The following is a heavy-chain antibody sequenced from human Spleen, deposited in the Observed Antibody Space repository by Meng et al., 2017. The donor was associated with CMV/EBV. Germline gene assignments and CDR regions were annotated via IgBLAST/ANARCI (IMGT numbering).Heavy chain of an antibody. CDR3: TRGGSGSYPYYFDY. D-gene: IGHD1-26*01. Sequence: GESLKISCATSGYTFSDHYMDWVRQAPGKGLEWVGRIRNKANSYTTEYAASVKGRFTISRDDSKNSLYLQMDSLKTEDTAVYYCTRGGSGSYPYYFDYWGQGTLVTVSS. CDR1: GYTFSDHY. CDR2: IRNKANSYTT. V-gene: IGHV3-72*01. J-gene: IGHJ4*02.